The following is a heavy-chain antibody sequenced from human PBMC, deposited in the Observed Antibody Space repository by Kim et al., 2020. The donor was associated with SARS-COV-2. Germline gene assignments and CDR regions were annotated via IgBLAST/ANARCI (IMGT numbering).Heavy chain of an antibody. CDR3: ARGRPLLWFGELPKAAFDY. D-gene: IGHD3-10*01. CDR1: GWSFSGYY. Sequence: SETLSLTCAVYGWSFSGYYWSWIRQPPGKGLEWIGEINHSGSTNYNPSLKSRVTISVDTSKNQFSLKLSSVTAADTAVYYCARGRPLLWFGELPKAAFDYWGQGTLVTVSS. V-gene: IGHV4-34*01. CDR2: INHSGST. J-gene: IGHJ4*02.